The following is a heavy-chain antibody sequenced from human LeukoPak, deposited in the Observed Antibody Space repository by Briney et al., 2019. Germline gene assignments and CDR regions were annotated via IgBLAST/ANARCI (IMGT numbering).Heavy chain of an antibody. Sequence: PGGSLRLSCAASGFTISNYSMNWVRQAPGKRLEWVSYITSSSTVYYAGSVKGRFTISRDNAKNSLFLQMNSLRAEDTAVYYCARDYCSGPKCYFIDYWGQGALVTVSS. CDR3: ARDYCSGPKCYFIDY. V-gene: IGHV3-48*04. D-gene: IGHD2-15*01. J-gene: IGHJ4*02. CDR1: GFTISNYS. CDR2: ITSSSTV.